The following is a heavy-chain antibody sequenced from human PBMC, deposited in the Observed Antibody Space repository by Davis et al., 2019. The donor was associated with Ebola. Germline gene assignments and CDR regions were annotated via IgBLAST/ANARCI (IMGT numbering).Heavy chain of an antibody. V-gene: IGHV3-23*01. CDR2: IRGSGGST. D-gene: IGHD2-15*01. Sequence: GGSLRLSCAASGFTFSSYGMHWVRQAPGKGLEWVSGIRGSGGSTYYSDSVKGRFTISRDNSKDTLYLQMNSLRAEDTAVYYCAKDLGYCSGGTCYLGHWGQGTLVTVSS. J-gene: IGHJ4*02. CDR3: AKDLGYCSGGTCYLGH. CDR1: GFTFSSYG.